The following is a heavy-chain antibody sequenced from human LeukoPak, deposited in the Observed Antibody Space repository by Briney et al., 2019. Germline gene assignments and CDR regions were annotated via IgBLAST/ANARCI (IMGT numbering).Heavy chain of an antibody. D-gene: IGHD3-3*01. J-gene: IGHJ4*02. CDR2: IYYSGST. Sequence: SETLSLTCTVSGGSISSSSYYWGWIRQPPGKGLEWIGSIYYSGSTYYNPSLKSRVTISVDTSRNQFSLKLSSVTAADTAVYYCARGGYDFWSGFYILGYWGQGTLVTVSS. CDR3: ARGGYDFWSGFYILGY. V-gene: IGHV4-39*07. CDR1: GGSISSSSYY.